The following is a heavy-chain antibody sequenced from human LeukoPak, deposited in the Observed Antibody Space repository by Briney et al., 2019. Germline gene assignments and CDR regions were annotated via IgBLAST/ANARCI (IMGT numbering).Heavy chain of an antibody. V-gene: IGHV1-3*01. CDR3: ARDQSRDIRVDFDY. Sequence: ASVKVSCKTSGYTFGKYAIHWVRQAPGQRFEWMGWIDGGNGDTRFSQKFQDRVSFTRDTFATTVYMEVTSLRSEDTAVYYCARDQSRDIRVDFDYWGQGTLVAVSS. J-gene: IGHJ4*02. CDR1: GYTFGKYA. CDR2: IDGGNGDT. D-gene: IGHD2-15*01.